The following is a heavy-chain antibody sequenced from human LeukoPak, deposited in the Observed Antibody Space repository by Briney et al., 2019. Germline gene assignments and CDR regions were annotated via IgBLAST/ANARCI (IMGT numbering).Heavy chain of an antibody. V-gene: IGHV4-34*01. CDR3: ARGSMVRGVTGLYYYYMDV. Sequence: PSETLSLTCAVYGGSFSGYYWSWIRQPPGKGLEWIGEINHSGSTNYNPSLKSRVTISVDTSKNQFSLKLSSVTAADTAVYYCARGSMVRGVTGLYYYYMDVWGKGTTVTVSS. CDR2: INHSGST. J-gene: IGHJ6*03. D-gene: IGHD3-10*01. CDR1: GGSFSGYY.